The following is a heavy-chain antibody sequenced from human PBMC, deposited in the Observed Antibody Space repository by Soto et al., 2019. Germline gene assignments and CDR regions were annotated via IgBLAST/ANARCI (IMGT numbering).Heavy chain of an antibody. CDR2: IYANKFGANT. D-gene: IGHD4-17*01. CDR1: GLSVSGYF. CDR3: AKGLYGEHSIYFYSLDV. V-gene: IGHV3-53*01. Sequence: SLRLSCAAAGLSVSGYFKSWVRQAPGKGLQWVSIIYANKFGANTYYKGSLRGRLTISRDNSKNLLYLQMNNLRAEDTAAYYCAKGLYGEHSIYFYSLDVWGQGTPVTVSS. J-gene: IGHJ6*02.